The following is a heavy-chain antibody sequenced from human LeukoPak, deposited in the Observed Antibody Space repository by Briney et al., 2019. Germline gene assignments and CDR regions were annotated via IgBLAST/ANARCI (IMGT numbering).Heavy chain of an antibody. D-gene: IGHD6-6*01. V-gene: IGHV3-23*01. CDR2: ISGGT. CDR3: AKEQLGY. J-gene: IGHJ4*02. Sequence: AGGSLRLSCAASGFTFSRYAMNWVRQAPGKGLEWVSAISGGTYYADSVKGRFTISRDNSKNTLYLQMNSLRAVDTAVYYCAKEQLGYWGQGTLVTVSS. CDR1: GFTFSRYA.